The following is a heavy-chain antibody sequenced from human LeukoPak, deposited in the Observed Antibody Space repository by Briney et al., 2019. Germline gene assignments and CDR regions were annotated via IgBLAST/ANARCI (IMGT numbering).Heavy chain of an antibody. J-gene: IGHJ4*02. V-gene: IGHV3-30*02. Sequence: GGSLRLSCAASGFTFDNYGMHWVRQAPGKGLEWVALIRYDGIKKFYAGSVKGRFTISRDNSKNTLYLQINSLRLEDTALYYCAKDDNGPQDNWGQGTLVTVSS. CDR1: GFTFDNYG. CDR2: IRYDGIKK. CDR3: AKDDNGPQDN. D-gene: IGHD1-14*01.